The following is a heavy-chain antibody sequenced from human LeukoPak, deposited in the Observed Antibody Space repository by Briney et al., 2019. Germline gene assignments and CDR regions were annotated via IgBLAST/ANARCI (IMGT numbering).Heavy chain of an antibody. CDR3: ARGVSIRRYAWAF. Sequence: ASVKVSCKASGYSFTDYDIIWVRQAAGPGLEWVGWVNPKSGSTAYAPKFQGRVTMTSSTSISTVYMELSSLRPEDLAVYYCARGVSIRRYAWAFWGQGSLVTVSS. V-gene: IGHV1-8*01. CDR2: VNPKSGST. J-gene: IGHJ4*02. D-gene: IGHD3-16*01. CDR1: GYSFTDYD.